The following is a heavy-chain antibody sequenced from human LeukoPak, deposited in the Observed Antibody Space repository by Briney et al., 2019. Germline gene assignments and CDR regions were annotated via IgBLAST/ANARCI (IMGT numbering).Heavy chain of an antibody. Sequence: GGSLRLSSAASGFTFSSYEMNWVRQAPGKGLEWVSYTSSSGSTICYADSVKGRFTISRDNAKNSLYLQMNSLRAEDTAVYYCAELGITMIGGVWGKGTTVTISS. J-gene: IGHJ6*04. V-gene: IGHV3-48*03. CDR3: AELGITMIGGV. CDR1: GFTFSSYE. D-gene: IGHD3-10*02. CDR2: TSSSGSTI.